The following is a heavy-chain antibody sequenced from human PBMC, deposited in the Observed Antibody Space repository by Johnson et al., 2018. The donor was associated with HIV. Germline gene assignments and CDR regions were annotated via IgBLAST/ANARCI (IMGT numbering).Heavy chain of an antibody. CDR1: GFTFDDYT. CDR3: AKGSLVVPNDAFDI. J-gene: IGHJ3*02. D-gene: IGHD3-16*02. CDR2: ISWDGGST. V-gene: IGHV3-43*01. Sequence: VQLVESGGVVVQPGGSLRLSCAASGFTFDDYTMHWVRQAPGKGLEWVSLISWDGGSTYYADSVKSRFTISRDNSKNSLYLQMNSLRTEDTALYYCAKGSLVVPNDAFDIWGQGTMVTVSS.